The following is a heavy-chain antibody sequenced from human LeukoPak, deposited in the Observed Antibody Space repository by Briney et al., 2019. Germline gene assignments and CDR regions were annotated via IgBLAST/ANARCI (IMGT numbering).Heavy chain of an antibody. CDR2: IGSTGITK. CDR1: GFTSSDYY. Sequence: PGGSLRLSCAASGFTSSDYYMSWIRQAPGKGLEWFSYIGSTGITKYYADSVKGRFTISRDNAENSLYLKMKSLRVEDTAVYYCARGRFNTYYFDYWGQGTLVTVSS. J-gene: IGHJ4*02. D-gene: IGHD3-10*01. V-gene: IGHV3-11*01. CDR3: ARGRFNTYYFDY.